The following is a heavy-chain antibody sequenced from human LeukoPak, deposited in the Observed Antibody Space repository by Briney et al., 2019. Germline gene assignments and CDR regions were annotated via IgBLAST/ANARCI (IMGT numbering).Heavy chain of an antibody. Sequence: SETLPHTCSVSGGSISSGVYYWSRIRQHPGKGLEWIGFIYYSESTYYNPSLKSRVTFSVDTSKNQFSLKLSSVNAADTAVYYCARAVYDYIWGSYRFDYWGQGSLVSDSS. J-gene: IGHJ4*02. CDR1: GGSISSGVYY. V-gene: IGHV4-31*03. D-gene: IGHD3-16*02. CDR2: IYYSEST. CDR3: ARAVYDYIWGSYRFDY.